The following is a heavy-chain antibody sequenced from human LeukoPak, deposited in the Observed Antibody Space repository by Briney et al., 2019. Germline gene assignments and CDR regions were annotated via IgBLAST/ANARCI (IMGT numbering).Heavy chain of an antibody. J-gene: IGHJ6*02. Sequence: SETLSLTCAVYGGSFSNYYWTWIRQPPGKGLEWIGEINHSGSTNYNPSLKGRVTISVDTSKNQFYLKLTSVTAVDTAEYYCATCRIASTGYNYYYYHGMDVWGHGTTVIVS. V-gene: IGHV4-34*01. D-gene: IGHD3-9*01. CDR2: INHSGST. CDR3: ATCRIASTGYNYYYYHGMDV. CDR1: GGSFSNYY.